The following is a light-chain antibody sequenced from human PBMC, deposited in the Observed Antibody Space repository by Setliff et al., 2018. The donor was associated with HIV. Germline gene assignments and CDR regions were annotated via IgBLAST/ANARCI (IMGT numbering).Light chain of an antibody. Sequence: QSALTQPASVSASPGQSITISCTGTTSDVGSYILVSLYQQHPGRAPKLILYEITKRPSGVSNRFSGSKSGNTASLTISGLQAEDEADYYCCSYTCGDNYLFGSGTKVTVL. V-gene: IGLV2-23*02. CDR1: TSDVGSYIL. CDR3: CSYTCGDNYL. J-gene: IGLJ1*01. CDR2: EIT.